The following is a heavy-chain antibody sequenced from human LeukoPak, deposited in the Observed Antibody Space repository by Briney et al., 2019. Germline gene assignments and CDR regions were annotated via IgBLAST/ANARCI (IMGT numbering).Heavy chain of an antibody. CDR3: ARGDYYEKDAFDI. CDR2: IYHSGST. V-gene: IGHV4-38-2*02. J-gene: IGHJ3*02. CDR1: GYSISSGYY. D-gene: IGHD3-22*01. Sequence: PSETLSLTCTVSGYSISSGYYWGWIRQPPGKGLEWIGSIYHSGSTYYNPSLKSRVTISVDTSKNQFSLKLSSVTAADTAVYYCARGDYYEKDAFDIWGQGTMVTVSS.